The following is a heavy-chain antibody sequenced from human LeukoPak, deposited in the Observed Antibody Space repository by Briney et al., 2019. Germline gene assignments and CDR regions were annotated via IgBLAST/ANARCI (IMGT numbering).Heavy chain of an antibody. J-gene: IGHJ6*02. D-gene: IGHD3-16*01. CDR3: ATYTHWVAGDV. CDR2: MNQDGSEK. V-gene: IGHV3-7*01. Sequence: GGSLRLSCAASGFTFSDSWMSWVRQAPGEGLERVANMNQDGSEKDYVDSVKGRFTISRDNARNSLYLQMGSLRAEDAAVYYCATYTHWVAGDVWGQGTTVTVSS. CDR1: GFTFSDSW.